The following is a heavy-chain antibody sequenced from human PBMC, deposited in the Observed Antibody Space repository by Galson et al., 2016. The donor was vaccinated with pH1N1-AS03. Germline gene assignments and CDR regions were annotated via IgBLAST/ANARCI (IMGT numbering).Heavy chain of an antibody. Sequence: SLRLSCAAFGFTFGDYAMSWFRQAPGKGLEWVGFIRSKSYGGTTEYAASVKGRFSISGDDSDSIVYLQMNGLKIEDTAVYYCSRYGGYPDYWGQGTLVTVSS. CDR3: SRYGGYPDY. CDR1: GFTFGDYA. V-gene: IGHV3-49*03. CDR2: IRSKSYGGTT. D-gene: IGHD5-18*01. J-gene: IGHJ4*02.